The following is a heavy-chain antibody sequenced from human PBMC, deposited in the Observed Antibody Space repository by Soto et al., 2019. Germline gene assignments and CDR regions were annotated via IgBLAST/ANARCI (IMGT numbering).Heavy chain of an antibody. CDR2: MNPGSGDT. CDR3: ARMASFGSLNWFDP. Sequence: GASVKVSCKASGYTFTNNDVTWVRQATGQGLEWMGWMNPGSGDTGYAQKFQGRVTMTRNISIATAYTELSSLRSEDTAIYYCARMASFGSLNWFDPWGQGTLVTVSS. V-gene: IGHV1-8*01. D-gene: IGHD5-18*01. CDR1: GYTFTNND. J-gene: IGHJ5*02.